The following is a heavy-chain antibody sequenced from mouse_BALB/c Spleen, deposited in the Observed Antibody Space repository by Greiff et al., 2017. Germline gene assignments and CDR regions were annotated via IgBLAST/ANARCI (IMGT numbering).Heavy chain of an antibody. Sequence: EVMLVESGGGLVQPGGSLKLSCAASGFTFSSYTMSWVRQTPEKRLEWVAYISNGGGSTYYPDTVKGRFTISRDNAKNTLYLQMSSLKSEDTAMYYCARGNGPYYAMDYWGQGTSVTVSS. CDR3: ARGNGPYYAMDY. CDR1: GFTFSSYT. V-gene: IGHV5-12-2*01. CDR2: ISNGGGST. J-gene: IGHJ4*01.